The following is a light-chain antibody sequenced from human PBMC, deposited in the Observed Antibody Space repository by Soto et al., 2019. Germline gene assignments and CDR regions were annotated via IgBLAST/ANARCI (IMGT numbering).Light chain of an antibody. CDR1: SSDVGSYYP. Sequence: QSALTQPASMSGSPGQSITISCTGTSSDVGSYYPVSWFQQHPGKAPKLIIYEVNKRPSGVSDRFSGSKSGNTASLTISGLQAADKAEYYCCSYAGDTTFFVFGTGTKLTVL. V-gene: IGLV2-23*02. CDR3: CSYAGDTTFFV. CDR2: EVN. J-gene: IGLJ1*01.